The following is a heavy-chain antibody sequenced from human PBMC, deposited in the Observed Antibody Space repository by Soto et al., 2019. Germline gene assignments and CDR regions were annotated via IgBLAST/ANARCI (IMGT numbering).Heavy chain of an antibody. D-gene: IGHD5-12*01. CDR2: IDPSDSYT. CDR3: KRKRGYSGIADY. Sequence: SLKISCKGSGFSFTTYWINWMRQMPGKGLEWMGRIDPSDSYTKYSPSFQGHVTMSADKSTSTAYLQWSSLKASDTAMYYCKRKRGYSGIADYWGQGTLVTVSS. J-gene: IGHJ4*02. CDR1: GFSFTTYW. V-gene: IGHV5-10-1*01.